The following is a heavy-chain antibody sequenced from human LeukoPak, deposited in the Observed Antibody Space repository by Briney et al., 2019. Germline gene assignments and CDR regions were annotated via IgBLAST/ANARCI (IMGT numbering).Heavy chain of an antibody. CDR2: INHSGST. Sequence: PSETLSLTCAAYGGSFSGYYWSWIRQPPGKGLEWIGEINHSGSTNYNPSLKSRVTISVDTSKNQFSLKLSSVTAADTAVYYCARASRDVWGSYRYTRLDYWGQGTLVTVSS. D-gene: IGHD3-16*02. CDR3: ARASRDVWGSYRYTRLDY. J-gene: IGHJ4*02. V-gene: IGHV4-34*01. CDR1: GGSFSGYY.